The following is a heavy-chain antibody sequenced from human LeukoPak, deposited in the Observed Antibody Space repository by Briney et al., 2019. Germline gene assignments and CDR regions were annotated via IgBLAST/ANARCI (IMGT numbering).Heavy chain of an antibody. Sequence: PGGSLRLSCAASGFTFSSYAMHWVRQAPGKGLEWVAVISYDGSNKYYADSVKGRFTISRDNSKNTLYLQMNSLRAGDTAVYYCVKLGTLVAPFDYWGQGTLVTVSS. D-gene: IGHD4/OR15-4a*01. J-gene: IGHJ4*02. V-gene: IGHV3-30-3*02. CDR1: GFTFSSYA. CDR2: ISYDGSNK. CDR3: VKLGTLVAPFDY.